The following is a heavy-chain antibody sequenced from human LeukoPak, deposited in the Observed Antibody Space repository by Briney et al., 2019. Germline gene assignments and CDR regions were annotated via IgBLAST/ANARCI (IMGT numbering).Heavy chain of an antibody. CDR1: GDSISGNS. V-gene: IGHV4-59*01. Sequence: SETLSLTCTVSGDSISGNSWTWIRQPPGKGLEWIAYIYYSGSTNYNASLKSRVTISLDKSKNQFSLKLSSLTAADTAVYYCARRVAGESRAFDIWGQGTMVTVSS. D-gene: IGHD3-16*01. J-gene: IGHJ3*02. CDR2: IYYSGST. CDR3: ARRVAGESRAFDI.